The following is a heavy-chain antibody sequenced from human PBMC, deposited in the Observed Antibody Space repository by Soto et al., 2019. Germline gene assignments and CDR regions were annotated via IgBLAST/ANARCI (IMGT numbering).Heavy chain of an antibody. CDR1: GYGLSIYW. V-gene: IGHV5-51*01. Sequence: KISGTGWGYGLSIYWIACVCQIPGKGLEWMGIIYPGDSDTRYSPSFQGQVTISADKSITTAYLQWSSLKASDTAMYYCARGYCTTSICDPWFDPWGQGTLVTVSS. J-gene: IGHJ5*02. CDR2: IYPGDSDT. CDR3: ARGYCTTSICDPWFDP. D-gene: IGHD2-8*01.